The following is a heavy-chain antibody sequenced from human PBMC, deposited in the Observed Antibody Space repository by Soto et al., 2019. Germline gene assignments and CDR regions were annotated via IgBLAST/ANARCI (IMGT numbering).Heavy chain of an antibody. CDR3: ATARHIGP. CDR2: IKGDGSER. D-gene: IGHD2-21*01. CDR1: GFTFSNYW. V-gene: IGHV3-7*01. Sequence: EVQLVESAGDLVQPGGSLRLSCAASGFTFSNYWMSWVRQAPGKGLEWVANIKGDGSERNYVDSVKGRFTISRDNADNSLYLQMNSLRAEDTAVYYCATARHIGPWGQGTLVSVSS. J-gene: IGHJ5*02.